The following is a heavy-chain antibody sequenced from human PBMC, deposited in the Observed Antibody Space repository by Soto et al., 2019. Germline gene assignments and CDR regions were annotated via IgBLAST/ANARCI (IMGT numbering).Heavy chain of an antibody. CDR1: GDTFTSYA. D-gene: IGHD6-13*01. Sequence: ASVKVSCKASGDTFTSYAMHWVRQAPGQRLEWMGWINAGNGNTKYSQKFQGRVTITRDTSASTAYMELSSLRSEDTAVYYCARDPSIAAAGMRYNWFDPWGQGTLVTVSS. V-gene: IGHV1-3*01. CDR2: INAGNGNT. CDR3: ARDPSIAAAGMRYNWFDP. J-gene: IGHJ5*02.